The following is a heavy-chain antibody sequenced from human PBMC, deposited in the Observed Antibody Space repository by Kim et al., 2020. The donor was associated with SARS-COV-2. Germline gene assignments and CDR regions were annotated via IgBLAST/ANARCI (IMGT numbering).Heavy chain of an antibody. D-gene: IGHD3-10*01. CDR1: GGSISSSNW. Sequence: SETLSLTCAVSGGSISSSNWWSWVRQPPGKGLEWIGEIYHSGSTNYNPSLKSRVTISVDKSKNQFSLKLSSVTAADTAVYYCARVQGTMVRGYGMDVWGQGTTVTVSS. CDR3: ARVQGTMVRGYGMDV. J-gene: IGHJ6*02. V-gene: IGHV4-4*02. CDR2: IYHSGST.